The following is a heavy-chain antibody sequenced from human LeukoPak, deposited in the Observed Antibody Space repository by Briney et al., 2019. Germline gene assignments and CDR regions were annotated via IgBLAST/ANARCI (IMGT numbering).Heavy chain of an antibody. CDR2: ISGYNGNT. CDR3: ARDCGYQCLFDY. CDR1: GYTFTNYG. D-gene: IGHD5-12*01. V-gene: IGHV1-18*01. J-gene: IGHJ4*02. Sequence: SVKVSCKASGYTFTNYGISWVRQAPGQGLEWMGWISGYNGNTNYAQKSQGRVTMTTDTSTNAAHMELRSLRSDDTAVYYCARDCGYQCLFDYWGQGTLVTVSS.